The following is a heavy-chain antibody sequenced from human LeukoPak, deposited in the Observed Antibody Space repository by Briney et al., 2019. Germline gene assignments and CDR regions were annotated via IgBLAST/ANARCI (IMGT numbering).Heavy chain of an antibody. V-gene: IGHV1-2*02. CDR1: GYTFTDYY. CDR3: ARVIHYFGSGTYRYDFDY. Sequence: ASVNVSCKASGYTFTDYYMHWVRQAPGQGLEWMGWINPNSGGTKYAQKFQGRVTMTRDTSISTAYMELTRLRSDDTAVYFCARVIHYFGSGTYRYDFDYWGQGTLVTVSS. J-gene: IGHJ4*02. CDR2: INPNSGGT. D-gene: IGHD3-10*01.